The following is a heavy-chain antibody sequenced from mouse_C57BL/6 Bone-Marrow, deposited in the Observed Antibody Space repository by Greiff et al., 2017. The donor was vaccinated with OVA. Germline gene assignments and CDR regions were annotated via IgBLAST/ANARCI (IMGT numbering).Heavy chain of an antibody. CDR3: AREITTVVALYYYAMDY. J-gene: IGHJ4*01. CDR2: IDPEDGES. CDR1: GFNIKDYY. D-gene: IGHD1-1*01. V-gene: IGHV14-2*01. Sequence: VQLQQSGAELVKPGASVKLSCTASGFNIKDYYMHWVKQRTEQGLEWIGRIDPEDGESKYAPKFQGKATITADTSSNTAYLQLSSLTSEDTAVYYSAREITTVVALYYYAMDYWGQGTSVTVSS.